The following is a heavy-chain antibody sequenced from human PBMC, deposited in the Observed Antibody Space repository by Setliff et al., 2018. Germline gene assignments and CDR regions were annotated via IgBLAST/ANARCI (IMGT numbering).Heavy chain of an antibody. J-gene: IGHJ1*01. CDR3: TTSTGGSNNYLGLQH. D-gene: IGHD2-8*02. V-gene: IGHV3-73*01. Sequence: PGGSLRLSCEASGFTFSDCSIYWVRQPSGKGLEWVGRIRSKSRNYATEFAASVKGRFTISRDDSHSAAYLLLNNLKSDDTAMYYCTTSTGGSNNYLGLQHWGQGTLVTVSS. CDR2: IRSKSRNYAT. CDR1: GFTFSDCS.